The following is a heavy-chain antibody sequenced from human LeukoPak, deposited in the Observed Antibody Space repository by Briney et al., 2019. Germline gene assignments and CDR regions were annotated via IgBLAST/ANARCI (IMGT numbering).Heavy chain of an antibody. CDR2: IPYEGSNK. Sequence: PGTSMIPSCAASGIIFSSSGRHWVHQAAGKVLERVAVIPYEGSNKYYPDFLRGVSTTSRKNSNKAQYQLMNSLRADETVVYYGAKDQGCNFFGMDVWGQGTTVSVS. CDR1: GIIFSSSG. V-gene: IGHV3-30*18. J-gene: IGHJ6*02. CDR3: AKDQGCNFFGMDV. D-gene: IGHD2-8*01.